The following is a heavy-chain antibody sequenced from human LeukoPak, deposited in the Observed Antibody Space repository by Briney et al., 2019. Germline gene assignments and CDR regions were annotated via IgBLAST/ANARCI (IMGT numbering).Heavy chain of an antibody. CDR2: MYYDGISK. J-gene: IGHJ4*02. CDR3: ARDLYCSGGSCLYFDY. Sequence: GGSLRLSCAASGFTFSSYGMHWVRQAPGKGLEWVAVMYYDGISKYYADSVKGRFTISRDTSMNKMYLQMNSLRAEDTAVYFCARDLYCSGGSCLYFDYWGQGTLVTVSS. V-gene: IGHV3-33*01. CDR1: GFTFSSYG. D-gene: IGHD2-15*01.